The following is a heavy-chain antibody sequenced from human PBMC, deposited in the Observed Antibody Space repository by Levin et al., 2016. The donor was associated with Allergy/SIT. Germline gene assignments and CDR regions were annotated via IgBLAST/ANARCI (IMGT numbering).Heavy chain of an antibody. CDR2: INHSGST. Sequence: WIRQPPGKGLEWIGEINHSGSTNYNPSLKSRVTISVDTSKNQFSLKLSSVTAADTAVYYCARLTAPLDYWGQGTLVTVSS. J-gene: IGHJ4*02. CDR3: ARLTAPLDY. D-gene: IGHD5-18*01. V-gene: IGHV4-34*01.